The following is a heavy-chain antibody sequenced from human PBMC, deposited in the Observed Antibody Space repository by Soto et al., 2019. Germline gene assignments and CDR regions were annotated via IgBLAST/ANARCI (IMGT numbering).Heavy chain of an antibody. CDR1: GFTFSSYA. V-gene: IGHV3-23*01. D-gene: IGHD3-9*01. J-gene: IGHJ4*02. CDR2: ISGSGGST. Sequence: GGSLRLSCAASGFTFSSYAMSWVRQAPGKGLEWVSAISGSGGSTYYADSVKGRFTISRDNSKNTLYLQMNSLRAEDTAVYYCAKAGHYDILTGYFEVGARTPKNSYYFDYWGQGTLVTVSS. CDR3: AKAGHYDILTGYFEVGARTPKNSYYFDY.